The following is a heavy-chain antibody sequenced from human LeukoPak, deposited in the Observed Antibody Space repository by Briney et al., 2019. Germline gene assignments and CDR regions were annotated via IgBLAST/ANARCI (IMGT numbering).Heavy chain of an antibody. V-gene: IGHV4-34*01. CDR2: IDHSGNT. J-gene: IGHJ4*02. D-gene: IGHD3-10*01. Sequence: SETLCLTCAVYGGSFSGYYWSWIRHPPGKGLEWIGEIDHSGNTNYNPSLKSRVTISVDTSKNQFSLKLSSVTAADTAVYFCAGLSRGHFDYWGQGTLVTVSS. CDR1: GGSFSGYY. CDR3: AGLSRGHFDY.